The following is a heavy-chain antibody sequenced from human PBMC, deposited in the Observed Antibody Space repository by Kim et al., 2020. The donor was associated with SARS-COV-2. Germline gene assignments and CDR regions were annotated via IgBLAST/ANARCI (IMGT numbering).Heavy chain of an antibody. CDR3: ARDARMVRGLMSFDY. V-gene: IGHV1-18*01. D-gene: IGHD3-10*01. CDR2: VTAYTGNT. CDR1: GYTFTSYG. Sequence: ASVKVSCKASGYTFTSYGITWVRQAPGQGLEWMGWVTAYTGNTYSAQKLQGRVTMTTDTSTSTAYMELRSLRSDDTAVYYCARDARMVRGLMSFDYWGQGTLVTVSS. J-gene: IGHJ4*02.